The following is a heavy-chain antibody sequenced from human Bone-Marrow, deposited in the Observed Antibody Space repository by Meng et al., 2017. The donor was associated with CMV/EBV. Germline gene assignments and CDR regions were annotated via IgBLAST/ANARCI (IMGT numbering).Heavy chain of an antibody. Sequence: GSLRLSCTVSGGSISSSSYYWGWIRQPPGKGLEWIGSIYYSGSTYYNPSLKSRVTISVDTSKNQFSLKLSSVTAADTAVYYCARLYCSSTSCYMGYRAFDIWGQGTMVTVSS. J-gene: IGHJ3*02. CDR3: ARLYCSSTSCYMGYRAFDI. D-gene: IGHD2-2*02. CDR1: GGSISSSSYY. CDR2: IYYSGST. V-gene: IGHV4-39*07.